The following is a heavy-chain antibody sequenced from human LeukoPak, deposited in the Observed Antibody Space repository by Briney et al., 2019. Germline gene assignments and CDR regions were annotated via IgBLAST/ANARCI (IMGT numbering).Heavy chain of an antibody. J-gene: IGHJ4*02. Sequence: ASVKVSCKASGGTFSSYAISWVRQAPGQGLEWMGRIIPIFGTANYAQKFQGRVTITTDESTSTAYMELSSLRSEDTAVYYCATFWSGYYNYWGQGTLVTVS. CDR1: GGTFSSYA. CDR2: IIPIFGTA. V-gene: IGHV1-69*05. CDR3: ATFWSGYYNY. D-gene: IGHD3-3*01.